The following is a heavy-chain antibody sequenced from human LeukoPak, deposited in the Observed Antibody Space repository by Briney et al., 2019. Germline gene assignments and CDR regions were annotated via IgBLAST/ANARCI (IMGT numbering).Heavy chain of an antibody. J-gene: IGHJ5*02. CDR3: VKDRGSEIGDLFFP. CDR1: GFTFDDYA. Sequence: GGSLRLSCAASGFTFDDYAMHWVRQAPGGGLEWVSGISWNSGSIGYADSVKSRFTISRDNAKNSLYLQMNSLRPAHMALYECVKDRGSEIGDLFFPWGKGNLLTVSS. V-gene: IGHV3-9*03. D-gene: IGHD3-3*01. CDR2: ISWNSGSI.